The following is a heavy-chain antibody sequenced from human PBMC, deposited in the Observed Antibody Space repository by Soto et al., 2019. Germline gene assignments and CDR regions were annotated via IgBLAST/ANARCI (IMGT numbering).Heavy chain of an antibody. CDR3: VMVDNYVTPTPQDV. J-gene: IGHJ6*02. CDR1: GYIFVNYG. CDR2: ISPYTGNT. Sequence: QVPLVQSGDEVKQPGASVKVSCKASGYIFVNYGIAWVRQAPGQGLEWMGWISPYTGNTHSATKIQGRLTMTTDTSTSTAYMDLGSLTSDDTAVYYCVMVDNYVTPTPQDVWGQGTTVTVSS. D-gene: IGHD3-16*01. V-gene: IGHV1-18*01.